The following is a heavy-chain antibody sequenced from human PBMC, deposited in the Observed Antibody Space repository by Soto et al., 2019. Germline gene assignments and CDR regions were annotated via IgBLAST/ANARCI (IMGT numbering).Heavy chain of an antibody. Sequence: EVQLLESGGGLVQPGGSLRLSCVASGFTFSSYAMNWVRQAPGKGLEWVSVISGSGDSTYYADSVKGRFTISRDNSKNTLYLPMNSLRAEDTAVYDCARRERGWYFDLWGRGTLVTVSS. CDR1: GFTFSSYA. V-gene: IGHV3-23*01. J-gene: IGHJ2*01. CDR2: ISGSGDST. CDR3: ARRERGWYFDL.